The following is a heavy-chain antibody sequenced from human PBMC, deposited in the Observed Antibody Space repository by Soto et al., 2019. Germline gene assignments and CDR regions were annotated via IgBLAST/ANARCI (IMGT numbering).Heavy chain of an antibody. V-gene: IGHV3-33*01. Sequence: QVQLVESGGGVVQPGKSLRLSCAASGFTFSNYGMHWVRQAPGKGLEWVAVIWHDGSKRYYADSVKGRFTISRDNSKSTLFLQVNSLRAEDTAVYYCGRYDGSGHLIYWGQGILVTVPS. J-gene: IGHJ4*02. D-gene: IGHD3-22*01. CDR1: GFTFSNYG. CDR2: IWHDGSKR. CDR3: GRYDGSGHLIY.